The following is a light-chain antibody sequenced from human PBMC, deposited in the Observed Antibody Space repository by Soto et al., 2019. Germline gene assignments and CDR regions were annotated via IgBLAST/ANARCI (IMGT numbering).Light chain of an antibody. J-gene: IGLJ3*02. V-gene: IGLV2-14*01. Sequence: QSVLTQPASVSGSPGQSITISCTGTNSDIGSHNFVSWYQHLPGKAPKLLIYELTNRPSGVSTRFSGSKSGTTASLTISGLQADDEGHYYCCSYTASTTWVFGGGTKLTVL. CDR2: ELT. CDR3: CSYTASTTWV. CDR1: NSDIGSHNF.